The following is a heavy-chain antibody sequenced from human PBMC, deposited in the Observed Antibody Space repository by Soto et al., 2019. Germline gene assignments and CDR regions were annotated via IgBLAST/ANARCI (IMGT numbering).Heavy chain of an antibody. Sequence: GESLKISCKGSGYSFAGYWITWVRQKPGKGLEWMGRIDPSDSQTYYSPSFRGHVTISAXXXXXXXXXXXXXXXXXXXXXXXXXRQIYDSDTGPNFQYYFDSWGQGTPVTVSS. V-gene: IGHV5-10-1*01. CDR2: IDPSDSQT. D-gene: IGHD3-22*01. CDR3: XRQIYDSDTGPNFQYYFDS. J-gene: IGHJ4*02. CDR1: GYSFAGYW.